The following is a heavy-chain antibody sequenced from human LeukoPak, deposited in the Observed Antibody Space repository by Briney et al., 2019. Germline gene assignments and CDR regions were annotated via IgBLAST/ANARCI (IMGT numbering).Heavy chain of an antibody. J-gene: IGHJ4*02. Sequence: GGSLRLSCAASGFTFSSYAMHWVRQAPGKGLEWVAVISYDGSNKYYADSVKGRFTISRDNSKNTPYLQMNSLRAEDTAVYYCARGRIAVAGPFDYWGQGTLVTVSS. V-gene: IGHV3-30-3*01. CDR3: ARGRIAVAGPFDY. CDR1: GFTFSSYA. CDR2: ISYDGSNK. D-gene: IGHD6-19*01.